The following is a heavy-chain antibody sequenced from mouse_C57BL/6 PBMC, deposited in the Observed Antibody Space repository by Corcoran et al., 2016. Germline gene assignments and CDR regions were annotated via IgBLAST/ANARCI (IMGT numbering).Heavy chain of an antibody. V-gene: IGHV1-76*01. Sequence: QVQLKQSGAELVRPGASVKLSCKASGYTFTDYYINWVKQRPGQGLEWIARIYPGSGNTYYNEKFKGKATLTAEKSSGTAYMQLSSLTSEDSAVYFCAHYDYDAMDYWGQGTSVTVSS. J-gene: IGHJ4*01. CDR3: AHYDYDAMDY. D-gene: IGHD1-2*01. CDR1: GYTFTDYY. CDR2: IYPGSGNT.